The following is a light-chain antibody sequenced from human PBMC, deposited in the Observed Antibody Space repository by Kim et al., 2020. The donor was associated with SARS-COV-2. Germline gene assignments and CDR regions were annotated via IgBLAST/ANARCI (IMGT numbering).Light chain of an antibody. V-gene: IGLV2-11*01. CDR1: GXXVGXYNY. Sequence: SATXPCXGTGXXVGXYNYXXWYXXXPGKAXXLMIXDXNERPSGVPDRFXGSXSGNTAXLTISGLQXXDEADYYCXXFADYSYXFGIGTXVTXL. CDR3: XXFADYSYX. J-gene: IGLJ1*01. CDR2: DXN.